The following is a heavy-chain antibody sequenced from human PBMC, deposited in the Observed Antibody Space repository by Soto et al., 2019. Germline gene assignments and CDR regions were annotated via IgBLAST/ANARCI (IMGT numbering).Heavy chain of an antibody. CDR3: ARASEGYCSGGSCYSEKYYYYGMDV. CDR1: GGTFSSYA. D-gene: IGHD2-15*01. CDR2: IIPIFGTA. J-gene: IGHJ6*02. V-gene: IGHV1-69*01. Sequence: QVQLVQSGAEVKKPGSSVKVSCKASGGTFSSYAISWVRQAPGQGLEWMGGIIPIFGTANYAQKFQGRVTITADDSTSTAYMELSSLRSEDTAVYYCARASEGYCSGGSCYSEKYYYYGMDVWGQGTTVTVSS.